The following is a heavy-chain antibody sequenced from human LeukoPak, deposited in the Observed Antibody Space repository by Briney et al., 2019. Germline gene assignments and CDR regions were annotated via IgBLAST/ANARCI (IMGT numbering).Heavy chain of an antibody. CDR2: IYYSGST. J-gene: IGHJ4*02. CDR1: GGSISSSSYY. Sequence: PSETLSLTCTVSGGSISSSSYYWGWIRQPPGKGLEWTGSIYYSGSTYYNPSLKSRVTISVDTSKNQFSLKLSSVTAADTAVYYCARLMGTAMAAGWGKDYWGQGTLVTVSS. D-gene: IGHD5-18*01. V-gene: IGHV4-39*01. CDR3: ARLMGTAMAAGWGKDY.